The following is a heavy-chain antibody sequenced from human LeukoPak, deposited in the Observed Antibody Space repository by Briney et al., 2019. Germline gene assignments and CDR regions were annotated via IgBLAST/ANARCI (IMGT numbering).Heavy chain of an antibody. CDR2: ISGSGGST. Sequence: GGSLRLSCAASGFTFSSYAMSWVRQAPGKGLEWVSDISGSGGSTYYADSVKGRFTISRDNSKNTLYLQMNSLGADDTAVYHCAKHSHSYGYRGWFDPWGQGTLVTVSS. V-gene: IGHV3-23*01. D-gene: IGHD5-18*01. CDR1: GFTFSSYA. J-gene: IGHJ5*02. CDR3: AKHSHSYGYRGWFDP.